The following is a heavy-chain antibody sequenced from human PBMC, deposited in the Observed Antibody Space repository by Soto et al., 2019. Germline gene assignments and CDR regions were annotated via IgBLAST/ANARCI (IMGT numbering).Heavy chain of an antibody. CDR1: GFSLSTSGMC. Sequence: SGPTLVNPTQTLTLTCTFSGFSLSTSGMCVSWIRQPPGKALEWLARIDWDDDKNYSTSLKTRLTISKDTSKNQVVLTMTNMDPVDTATYYCARMTDYYDSSGYYNWFDPWGQGTLVTVSS. V-gene: IGHV2-70*11. J-gene: IGHJ5*02. CDR2: IDWDDDK. D-gene: IGHD3-22*01. CDR3: ARMTDYYDSSGYYNWFDP.